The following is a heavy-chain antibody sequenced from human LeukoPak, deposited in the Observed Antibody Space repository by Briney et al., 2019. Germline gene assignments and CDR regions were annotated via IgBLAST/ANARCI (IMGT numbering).Heavy chain of an antibody. D-gene: IGHD6-13*01. V-gene: IGHV4-4*07. J-gene: IGHJ4*02. CDR1: GGSISSYY. CDR3: ASTEYSSSWYRNPKNFDY. CDR2: IYTSGST. Sequence: SETLSLTCTVSGGSISSYYWSWIRQPAGKGLEWIGRIYTSGSTNYNPSLKSRVTMSVDTSKNQFSLKLSSVTAADTAVYYCASTEYSSSWYRNPKNFDYWGQGTLVTVSS.